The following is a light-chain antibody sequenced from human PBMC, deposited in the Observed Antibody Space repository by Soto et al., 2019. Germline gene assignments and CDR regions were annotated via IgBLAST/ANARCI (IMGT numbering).Light chain of an antibody. J-gene: IGLJ3*02. V-gene: IGLV2-11*01. CDR3: CSYAGSYDWV. CDR2: EVT. CDR1: SSDVGGYNY. Sequence: QSALTQPRSVSGPPGQTVTISCTGTSSDVGGYNYVSWYQQHPGKAPKVLIYEVTKRPSGVPDRFSGSKSGNTASLTISGLQAEDEADYYCCSYAGSYDWVFGGGTKVTVL.